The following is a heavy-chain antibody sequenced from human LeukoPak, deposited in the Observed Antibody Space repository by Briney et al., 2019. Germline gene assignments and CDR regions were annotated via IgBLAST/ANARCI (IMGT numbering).Heavy chain of an antibody. J-gene: IGHJ4*02. V-gene: IGHV3-30*18. D-gene: IGHD3-16*02. CDR1: GFTFSSYG. CDR2: ISYDGSNK. Sequence: GGSLRLSCAASGFTFSSYGMHWVRQAPGKGLEWVAVISYDGSNKYYADSVKGRFTISRDNSKNTLYLQMNSLRAEDTAVYYCAKDLRYSPYDYVWGSYRYTLDYWGQGTLVTVSS. CDR3: AKDLRYSPYDYVWGSYRYTLDY.